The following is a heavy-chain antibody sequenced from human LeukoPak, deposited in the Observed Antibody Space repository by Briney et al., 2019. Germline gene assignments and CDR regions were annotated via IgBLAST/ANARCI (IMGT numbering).Heavy chain of an antibody. CDR2: IYHSGST. CDR3: ARVGKYGGYEFDP. CDR1: GGSISSGGYS. D-gene: IGHD5-12*01. V-gene: IGHV4-30-2*01. Sequence: TLSLTCAVPGGSISSGGYSWSWIRQPPGKGLEWIGYIYHSGSTYYNPSLKSRVTISVDRSKNQFSLKLSSVTAADTAVYYCARVGKYGGYEFDPWGQGTRVTVSS. J-gene: IGHJ5*02.